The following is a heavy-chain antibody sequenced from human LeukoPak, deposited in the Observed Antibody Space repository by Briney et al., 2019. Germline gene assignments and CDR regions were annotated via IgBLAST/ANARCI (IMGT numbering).Heavy chain of an antibody. CDR3: AKHIVTTTRGGFDY. CDR2: ISGSGDKT. CDR1: GLTFSSYA. Sequence: GGSLRLSCAASGLTFSSYAMTWVRQAPGEGLEWVSGISGSGDKTYYADSVKGRFTISRDNSKDTLYLQMNSLRAEDTAVYYCAKHIVTTTRGGFDYWGQGTLVTVSS. D-gene: IGHD5-12*01. V-gene: IGHV3-23*01. J-gene: IGHJ4*02.